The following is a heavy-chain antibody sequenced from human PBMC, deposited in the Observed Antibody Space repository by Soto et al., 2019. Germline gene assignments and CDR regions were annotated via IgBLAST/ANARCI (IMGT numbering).Heavy chain of an antibody. J-gene: IGHJ6*02. CDR3: ARDCRLRFLEWSKIYYYYGMDV. Sequence: SETLSLTCAVYGGSFSGYYWSWIRQPPGKGLEWIGEVNHSGSTNYNPSLKSRVTISVDTSKNQFSLKLSSVTAADTAVYYCARDCRLRFLEWSKIYYYYGMDVWGQGTTVTVSS. D-gene: IGHD3-3*01. CDR2: VNHSGST. CDR1: GGSFSGYY. V-gene: IGHV4-34*01.